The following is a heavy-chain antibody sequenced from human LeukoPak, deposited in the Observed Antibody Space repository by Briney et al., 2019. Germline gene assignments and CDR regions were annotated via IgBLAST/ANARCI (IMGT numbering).Heavy chain of an antibody. V-gene: IGHV3-21*01. Sequence: GGSLTLSCAASGYTFSDFCVNWVRQAPGKGLEWVSSISVRSNYRYYADSVRGRFTISRDDARDSLFLQMNSPRAEDTAVYFCVRLRRNNDRSGYYYYYDYWGQGTLVTVSS. CDR3: VRLRRNNDRSGYYYYYDY. J-gene: IGHJ4*02. D-gene: IGHD3-22*01. CDR2: ISVRSNYR. CDR1: GYTFSDFC.